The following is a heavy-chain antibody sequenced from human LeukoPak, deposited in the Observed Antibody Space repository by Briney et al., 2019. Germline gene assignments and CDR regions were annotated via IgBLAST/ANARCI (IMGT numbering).Heavy chain of an antibody. CDR2: IVVGSGNT. CDR3: ARGGGLRYFDWLLSVYYFDY. Sequence: ASVKVSCKASGFTFTSSAMQWVRQARGQRLEWIGWIVVGSGNTNYAQKFQERVTITRDMSTSTAYMELSSLRSEDTAVYYCARGGGLRYFDWLLSVYYFDYWGQGTLVTVSS. CDR1: GFTFTSSA. J-gene: IGHJ4*02. D-gene: IGHD3-9*01. V-gene: IGHV1-58*02.